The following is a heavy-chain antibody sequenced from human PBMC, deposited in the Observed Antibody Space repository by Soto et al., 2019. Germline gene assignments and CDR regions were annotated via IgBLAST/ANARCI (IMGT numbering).Heavy chain of an antibody. CDR1: GGSISSGGYY. V-gene: IGHV4-31*03. CDR3: ARARYCSGGSCYDRFDY. J-gene: IGHJ4*02. Sequence: QVQLQESGPGLVKPSQTLSLTCTVSGGSISSGGYYWSWIRQHPGKGLEWIGYIYYSGSTYYNPSLKRRVTISVDTSKNQFSLKLSSVTAADTAVYYCARARYCSGGSCYDRFDYWGQGTLVTVSS. D-gene: IGHD2-15*01. CDR2: IYYSGST.